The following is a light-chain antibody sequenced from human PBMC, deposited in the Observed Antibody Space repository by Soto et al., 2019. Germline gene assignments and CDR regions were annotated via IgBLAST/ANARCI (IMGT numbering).Light chain of an antibody. J-gene: IGLJ2*01. CDR3: TSYTSASTLV. V-gene: IGLV2-14*01. Sequence: QSVLTQAASESGSPGQSITISCTGTSDDIGANNYVSWYQHHPGKAPKILIYEAANRPSGISHRFSGSKSGNTASLTISGLQAEDEADYFCTSYTSASTLVFGGGTKLTVL. CDR2: EAA. CDR1: SDDIGANNY.